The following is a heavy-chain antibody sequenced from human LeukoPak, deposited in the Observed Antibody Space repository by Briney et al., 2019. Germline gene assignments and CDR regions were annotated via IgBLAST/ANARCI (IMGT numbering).Heavy chain of an antibody. Sequence: GWSLRLSCAAAAFTLSSYAMSWVCLGPRMRLYWASAISGSVGSAYYADSVKGRFTISRDNSKNTLYLQMNSLRAEDTAVYYCAKDHDHDYVWGSYRYLYAFDIWGQGTMVTVSS. CDR1: AFTLSSYA. J-gene: IGHJ3*02. V-gene: IGHV3-23*01. CDR3: AKDHDHDYVWGSYRYLYAFDI. CDR2: ISGSVGSA. D-gene: IGHD3-16*02.